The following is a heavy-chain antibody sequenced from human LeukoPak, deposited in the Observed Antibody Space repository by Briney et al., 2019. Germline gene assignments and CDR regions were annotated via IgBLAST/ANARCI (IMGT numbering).Heavy chain of an antibody. CDR1: GFTFDDYA. CDR2: ISWNSGSI. J-gene: IGHJ4*02. Sequence: GRSLRLSCAASGFTFDDYAMHWVRQASGKGLEWVSGISWNSGSIGYADSVKGRFTISRDNAKNSLYLQMNSLRAEDTALYYCAKASYCSSTSCFLFDYWGQGTLVTVSS. V-gene: IGHV3-9*01. CDR3: AKASYCSSTSCFLFDY. D-gene: IGHD2-2*01.